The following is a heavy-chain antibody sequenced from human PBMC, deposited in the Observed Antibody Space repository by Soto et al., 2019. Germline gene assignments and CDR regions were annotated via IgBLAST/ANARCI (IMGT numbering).Heavy chain of an antibody. Sequence: ASVKVSCKASGYTFTSYYMNWVRQAPGQGLEWLGIINPSGGYTTYAQRFLGRVTMTSDTSTSTVHMELGSLTSEDTAVYYCARSSLVAATYYFDYWGQGILVTVSS. D-gene: IGHD2-15*01. J-gene: IGHJ4*02. CDR2: INPSGGYT. V-gene: IGHV1-46*01. CDR3: ARSSLVAATYYFDY. CDR1: GYTFTSYY.